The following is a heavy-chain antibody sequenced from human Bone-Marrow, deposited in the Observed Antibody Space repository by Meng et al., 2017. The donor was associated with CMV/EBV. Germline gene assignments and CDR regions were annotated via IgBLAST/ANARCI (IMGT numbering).Heavy chain of an antibody. V-gene: IGHV1-18*01. J-gene: IGHJ5*02. CDR2: ISVYNGNT. D-gene: IGHD6-6*01. Sequence: KASGYTFTSYAMNWVRQAPGQGLEWMGWISVYNGNTKYAQTVQGGVTMTTDTSTSTVYMELTSLRSDDTAVYYCARDKIAVRPGWFDPWGQGTLVTVSS. CDR1: GYTFTSYA. CDR3: ARDKIAVRPGWFDP.